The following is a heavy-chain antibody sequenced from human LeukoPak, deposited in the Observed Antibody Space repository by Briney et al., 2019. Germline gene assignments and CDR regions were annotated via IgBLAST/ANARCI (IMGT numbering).Heavy chain of an antibody. V-gene: IGHV3-23*01. Sequence: GGSLRLSCAASVFTSTSPGMSWVRQAPGKGLEWVSSMSGNGASAYYADSVKGRFTVSRDNSKNTLYLQMNSLRAEDTAVYYCAKDGGLWVSAHWGDSWGRGTLVTVSS. CDR3: AKDGGLWVSAHWGDS. CDR2: MSGNGASA. CDR1: VFTSTSPG. J-gene: IGHJ4*02. D-gene: IGHD7-27*01.